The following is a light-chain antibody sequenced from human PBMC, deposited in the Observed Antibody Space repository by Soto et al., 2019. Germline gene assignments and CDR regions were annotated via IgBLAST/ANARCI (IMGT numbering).Light chain of an antibody. V-gene: IGKV3-11*01. CDR2: DAS. Sequence: EIVLTQSPATLSLSPGERATLSCRASQSVSSYLAWYQQKPGQAPRLLIYDASNRATGIPARFSGSGSGTDFTLTISSLEPEDFAVYYCQQRSNWPPTITFGQGTLLETK. CDR3: QQRSNWPPTIT. J-gene: IGKJ5*01. CDR1: QSVSSY.